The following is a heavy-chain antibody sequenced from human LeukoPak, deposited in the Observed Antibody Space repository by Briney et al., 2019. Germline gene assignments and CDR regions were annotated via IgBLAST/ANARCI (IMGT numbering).Heavy chain of an antibody. CDR3: ARVSVGLGIAARRLGY. CDR2: LNYNGDST. CDR1: GFAFDNYA. V-gene: IGHV3-20*04. D-gene: IGHD6-6*01. Sequence: PGGSLRLSCAASGFAFDNYAMTWVREVPGKGLEWVSALNYNGDSTDYADSVKGRFTISRDDAKSTLYLQMNSLRAEDTAVYYCARVSVGLGIAARRLGYWGQGTLVTVSS. J-gene: IGHJ4*02.